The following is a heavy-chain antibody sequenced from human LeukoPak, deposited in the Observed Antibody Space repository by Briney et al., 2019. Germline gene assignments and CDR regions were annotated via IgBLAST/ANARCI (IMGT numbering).Heavy chain of an antibody. Sequence: SVKVSCKASGGTFSSYAISWVRQAPGQGLEWMGRIIPILGIANYAQKFQGRVTITADKSTSTAYMELSSLRSEDTAVYYCAVRYSGYDYAFDIWGQWTMVTVSS. CDR1: GGTFSSYA. V-gene: IGHV1-69*04. CDR3: AVRYSGYDYAFDI. D-gene: IGHD5-12*01. J-gene: IGHJ3*02. CDR2: IIPILGIA.